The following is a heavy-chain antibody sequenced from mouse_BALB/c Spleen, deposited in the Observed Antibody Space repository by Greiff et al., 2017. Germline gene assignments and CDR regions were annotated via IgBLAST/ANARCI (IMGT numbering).Heavy chain of an antibody. Sequence: VKLMESGAELVRPGASVTLSCKASGYTFTDYEMHWVKQTPVHGLEWIGAIDPETGGTAYNQKFKGKATLTADKSSSTAYMELRSLTSEDSAVYYCTRLGGLTAMDYWGQGTSVTVSS. CDR2: IDPETGGT. V-gene: IGHV1-15*01. CDR1: GYTFTDYE. J-gene: IGHJ4*01. D-gene: IGHD4-1*01. CDR3: TRLGGLTAMDY.